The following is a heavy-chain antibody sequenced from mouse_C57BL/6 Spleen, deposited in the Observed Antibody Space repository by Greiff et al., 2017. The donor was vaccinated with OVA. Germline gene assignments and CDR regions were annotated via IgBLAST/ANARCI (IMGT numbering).Heavy chain of an antibody. V-gene: IGHV1-72*01. Sequence: QVQLKQPGAELVKPGASVKLSCKASGYTFTSYWMHWVKQRPGRGLEWIGRIDPNSGGTKYNEKFKSKATLTVDKPSSTAYMQLSSLTSEDSAVYYCASYGPHGGFAYWGQGTLVTVSA. D-gene: IGHD1-1*02. CDR3: ASYGPHGGFAY. CDR1: GYTFTSYW. J-gene: IGHJ3*01. CDR2: IDPNSGGT.